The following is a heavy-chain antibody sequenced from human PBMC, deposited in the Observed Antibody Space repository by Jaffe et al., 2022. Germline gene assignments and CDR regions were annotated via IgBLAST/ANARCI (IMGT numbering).Heavy chain of an antibody. CDR2: IYHSGST. V-gene: IGHV4-38-2*01. D-gene: IGHD2-15*01. Sequence: QVQLQESGPGLVKPSETLSLTCAVSGYSISSGYYWGWIRQPPGKGLEWIGSIYHSGSTYYNPSLKSRVTISVDTSKNQFSLKLSSVTAADTAVYYCARGYGGNFDYWGQGALVTVSS. CDR1: GYSISSGYY. CDR3: ARGYGGNFDY. J-gene: IGHJ4*02.